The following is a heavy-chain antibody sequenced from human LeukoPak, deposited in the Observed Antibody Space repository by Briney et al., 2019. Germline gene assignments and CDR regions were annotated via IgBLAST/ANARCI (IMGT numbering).Heavy chain of an antibody. V-gene: IGHV3-30*04. J-gene: IGHJ4*02. CDR2: ISYDGSNK. CDR1: GFTFSSYA. Sequence: PGRSLRLSCAASGFTFSSYAMHWVRQAPGKGLEWVAVISYDGSNKYYADSVKGRFTISRDNSKNTLYLQMNSLRAEDTAVYYCAREEPKFGGPDYWGQGTLVTVSS. D-gene: IGHD3-10*01. CDR3: AREEPKFGGPDY.